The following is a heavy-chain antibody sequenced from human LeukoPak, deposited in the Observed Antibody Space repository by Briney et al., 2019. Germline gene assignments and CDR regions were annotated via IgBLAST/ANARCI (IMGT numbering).Heavy chain of an antibody. D-gene: IGHD3-3*01. Sequence: GGSLRLSCAASGFAFNNYVMTWVRQAPGKGLEWVSSISDGGGSTYYTDSVKGRFTISRDNSKNTLSLQMNSLRAEDTALYYCAKDSTVSGSYYGMDVWGQGTTVTVS. CDR1: GFAFNNYV. J-gene: IGHJ6*02. CDR3: AKDSTVSGSYYGMDV. V-gene: IGHV3-23*01. CDR2: ISDGGGST.